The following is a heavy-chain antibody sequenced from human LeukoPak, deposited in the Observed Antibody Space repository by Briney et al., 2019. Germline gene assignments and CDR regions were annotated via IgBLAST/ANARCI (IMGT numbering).Heavy chain of an antibody. CDR1: GGSFSDYY. CDR2: INHSGST. CDR3: ARDLVTVTKGFDI. D-gene: IGHD4-17*01. J-gene: IGHJ3*02. Sequence: KPSETLSLTCAVYGGSFSDYYWSWIRQPPGKGLEWIGEINHSGSTNYNPSLKSRVTISIDTSKNQFSLKLSSVTTADTAVYCARDLVTVTKGFDIWGLGTMVSVSS. V-gene: IGHV4-34*01.